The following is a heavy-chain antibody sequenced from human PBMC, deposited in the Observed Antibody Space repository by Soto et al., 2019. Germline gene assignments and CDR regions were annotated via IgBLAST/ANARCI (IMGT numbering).Heavy chain of an antibody. CDR1: GFTFSSYA. J-gene: IGHJ3*02. D-gene: IGHD2-15*01. V-gene: IGHV3-23*01. CDR3: AKVWLGYCSGGSCYSVRHRAFDI. CDR2: ISGSGGST. Sequence: GGSLRLSCAASGFTFSSYAMSWVRQAPGKGLEWVSAISGSGGSTYYADSVKGRFTISRDNSKNTLYLQMNSLRAEDTAVYYCAKVWLGYCSGGSCYSVRHRAFDIWGQGTMVTVSS.